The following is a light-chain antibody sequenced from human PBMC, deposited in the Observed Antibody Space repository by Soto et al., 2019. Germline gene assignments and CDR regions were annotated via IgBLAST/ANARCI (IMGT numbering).Light chain of an antibody. CDR2: AAS. Sequence: DIQMTQSPSSLSASVGDRVTITCRASQSISSYLNWYQQKPGKAPKLLIYAASSLQSGVPARFSGGGSGTDFTRTISSLQPEDFATYYWQHSYSSWTFGQGTKVEIK. V-gene: IGKV1-39*01. CDR3: QHSYSSWT. CDR1: QSISSY. J-gene: IGKJ1*01.